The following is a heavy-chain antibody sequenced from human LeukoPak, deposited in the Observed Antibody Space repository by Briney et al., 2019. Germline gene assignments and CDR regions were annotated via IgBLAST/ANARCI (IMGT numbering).Heavy chain of an antibody. CDR1: GGSISSYY. Sequence: SETLSLTCTVSGGSISSYYWSWIRQPAGKGLEWIGRIYTSGSTNYNPSLKSRVTISLDTSKNQFSLTLTSVTAADTAVYYCAGYTSGTMRDYWGQGTLVTVSS. CDR2: IYTSGST. CDR3: AGYTSGTMRDY. J-gene: IGHJ4*02. V-gene: IGHV4-4*07. D-gene: IGHD3-10*01.